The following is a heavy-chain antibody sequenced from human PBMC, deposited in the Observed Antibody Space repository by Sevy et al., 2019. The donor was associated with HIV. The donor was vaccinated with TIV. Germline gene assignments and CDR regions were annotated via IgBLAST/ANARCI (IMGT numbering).Heavy chain of an antibody. Sequence: SETLSLTCTVSGGSISSGDYYWSWIRQPPGKGLEWIGYIYYSGSTYYNPSLKSRVTISVDTSKNQFSLKLSSVTAADTAVYYCARYLIGWQLDFDYWGQGTLVTVSS. CDR1: GGSISSGDYY. J-gene: IGHJ4*02. D-gene: IGHD2-15*01. V-gene: IGHV4-30-4*01. CDR2: IYYSGST. CDR3: ARYLIGWQLDFDY.